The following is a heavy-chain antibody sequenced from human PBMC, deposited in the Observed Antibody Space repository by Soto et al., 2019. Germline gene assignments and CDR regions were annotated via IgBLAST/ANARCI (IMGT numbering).Heavy chain of an antibody. CDR1: GFTFSNDW. D-gene: IGHD6-25*01. J-gene: IGHJ4*02. CDR3: MTHAVIYSRGH. CDR2: IKTVTDGGTT. Sequence: EVQLVESGGGLAKPGGSLRLSCAASGFTFSNDWMNWVRQAAGKGLEWVARIKTVTDGGTTDYAAPVKGRFFISRDDSKSTLYLQMNSLKTEDTAIYYCMTHAVIYSRGHWGQGTLVTVAS. V-gene: IGHV3-15*01.